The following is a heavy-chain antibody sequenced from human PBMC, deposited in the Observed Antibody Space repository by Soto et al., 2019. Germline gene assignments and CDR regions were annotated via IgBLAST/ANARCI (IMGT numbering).Heavy chain of an antibody. Sequence: ASVKVSCKVSGYTLSELSMHWVRQAPGKGPEWMGGFDPEDGETIYAQKFQGRVTMTEDTSTDTAYMELSSLRSEDTAVYYCATPALGGFEIWGQGTMVTVSS. CDR3: ATPALGGFEI. V-gene: IGHV1-24*01. J-gene: IGHJ3*02. CDR1: GYTLSELS. CDR2: FDPEDGET. D-gene: IGHD5-18*01.